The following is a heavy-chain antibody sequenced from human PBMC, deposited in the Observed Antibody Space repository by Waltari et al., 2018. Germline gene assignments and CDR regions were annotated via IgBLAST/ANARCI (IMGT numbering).Heavy chain of an antibody. D-gene: IGHD1-26*01. Sequence: QVQLVQSGAEVKKPGASVKVSCKVSGYTLTELSMHWVRQAPGKGLEWMGGFDPEDGETIYAQKFQGRVTITADESTSTAYMELSSLRSEDTAVYYCARSIVGATSAGDAFDIWGQGTMVTVSS. CDR2: FDPEDGET. CDR3: ARSIVGATSAGDAFDI. J-gene: IGHJ3*02. V-gene: IGHV1-24*01. CDR1: GYTLTELS.